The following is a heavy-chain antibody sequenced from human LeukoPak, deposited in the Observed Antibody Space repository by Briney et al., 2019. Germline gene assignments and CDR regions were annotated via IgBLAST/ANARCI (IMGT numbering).Heavy chain of an antibody. V-gene: IGHV3-48*03. CDR3: ARGEQWLDS. J-gene: IGHJ4*02. Sequence: GGSLRLSCAASGFTFSSDEMNWVRQAPGKGLEWVSYIDTRGSTRHYADSVRGRFRISRDNAKDSLFLQMDSLRVEDTALYYCARGEQWLDSWGRGTLVTVSS. CDR2: IDTRGSTR. D-gene: IGHD6-19*01. CDR1: GFTFSSDE.